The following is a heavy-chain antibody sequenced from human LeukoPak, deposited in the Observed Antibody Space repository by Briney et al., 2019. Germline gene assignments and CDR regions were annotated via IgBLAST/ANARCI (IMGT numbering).Heavy chain of an antibody. Sequence: GGSLRLSCAASGFTFCNYAINCVRQAPGKGLEWVSIIVGNGRTAYSDSAKGRFTISRDNSKNTVHLQMDNLRAEDTAVYYCAKDYRPDGFNDIDYWGQGTQVTVSS. CDR1: GFTFCNYA. V-gene: IGHV3-23*01. CDR2: IVGNGRTA. J-gene: IGHJ4*02. D-gene: IGHD5-24*01. CDR3: AKDYRPDGFNDIDY.